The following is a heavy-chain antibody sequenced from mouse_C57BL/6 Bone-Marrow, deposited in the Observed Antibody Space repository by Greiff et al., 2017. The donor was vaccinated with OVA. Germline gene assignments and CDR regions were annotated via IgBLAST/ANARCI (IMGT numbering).Heavy chain of an antibody. CDR1: GFTFSSYA. V-gene: IGHV5-4*03. CDR3: ASRIYYGNYAWFAY. CDR2: ISDGGSYT. J-gene: IGHJ3*01. Sequence: EVMLVESGGGLVKPGGSLKLSCAASGFTFSSYAMSWVRQTPEKRLEWVATISDGGSYTYYPDNVKGRFTISRDNAKNHLYLQMSHLKSEDTAMYYCASRIYYGNYAWFAYWGQGTLVTVSA. D-gene: IGHD2-1*01.